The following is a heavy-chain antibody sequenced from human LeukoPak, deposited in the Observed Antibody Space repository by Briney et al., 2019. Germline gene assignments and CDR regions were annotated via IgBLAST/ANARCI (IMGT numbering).Heavy chain of an antibody. CDR1: GFTVSTYW. Sequence: GGSLRLSCAASGFTVSTYWMHWVRQAPGKGLAWVLRINSDGSSTTYADSVKGRFTVSRDNAKNTLYLQMNSLRVEDTAVYYCSRGVGDFWSAYYGMDVWGQGTTVTVS. CDR3: SRGVGDFWSAYYGMDV. V-gene: IGHV3-74*01. D-gene: IGHD3-3*01. CDR2: INSDGSST. J-gene: IGHJ6*02.